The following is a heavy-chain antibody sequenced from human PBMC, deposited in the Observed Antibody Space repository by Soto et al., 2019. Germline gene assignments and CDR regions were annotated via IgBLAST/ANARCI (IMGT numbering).Heavy chain of an antibody. D-gene: IGHD2-8*01. CDR2: IYYSGST. CDR1: GGSISSSSYY. CDR3: ARRAGVSDYYYYYMDV. J-gene: IGHJ6*03. Sequence: SETLSLTCTVSGGSISSSSYYWGWVRQPPGKGLEWIGCIYYSGSTYYNPSLKSRFTISVDSFKNQFSLKLSSVTAADTAVYYCARRAGVSDYYYYYMDVWGKGTTVTVSS. V-gene: IGHV4-39*01.